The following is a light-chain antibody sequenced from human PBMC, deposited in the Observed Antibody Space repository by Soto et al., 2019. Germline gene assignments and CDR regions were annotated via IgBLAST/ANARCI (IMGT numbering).Light chain of an antibody. CDR1: SSDVGGYNS. J-gene: IGLJ2*01. CDR2: EVR. V-gene: IGLV2-14*01. CDR3: SSYTSSSTLV. Sequence: QSVLTQPASVSGSPGQSITISCTGTSSDVGGYNSVCWHQQHPGKAPKLMIYEVRNRPSGVSDRFSASKSGNTASLTISGLQADDEADYYCSSYTSSSTLVFGGGTKLTVL.